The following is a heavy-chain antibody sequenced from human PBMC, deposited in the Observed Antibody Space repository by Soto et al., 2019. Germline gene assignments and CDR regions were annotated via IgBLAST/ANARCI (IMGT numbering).Heavy chain of an antibody. V-gene: IGHV4-38-2*02. CDR1: GYSISSGYY. CDR3: ARDTRVRRWALYYFDY. Sequence: PSETLSLTCAVSGYSISSGYYWGWIRQPPGKGLEWIGSIYHSGSTYYNPSLKSRVTISVDTSKNQFSLKLSSVTAADTAVYYCARDTRVRRWALYYFDYWGQGTLVTVSS. J-gene: IGHJ4*02. D-gene: IGHD4-17*01. CDR2: IYHSGST.